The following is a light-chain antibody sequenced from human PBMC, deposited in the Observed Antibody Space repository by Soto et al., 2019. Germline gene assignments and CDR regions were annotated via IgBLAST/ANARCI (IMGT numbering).Light chain of an antibody. Sequence: DIQMTQSPSTLSASVGDRVTITCRASQSISSWLAWYQQKPGKAPKLLIYKASSLESGVPSRFSGSGSGTEFTLTISSLKPDDFATYYCKKYNSAALTFGGGKKVDIK. CDR1: QSISSW. CDR2: KAS. V-gene: IGKV1-5*03. J-gene: IGKJ4*01. CDR3: KKYNSAALT.